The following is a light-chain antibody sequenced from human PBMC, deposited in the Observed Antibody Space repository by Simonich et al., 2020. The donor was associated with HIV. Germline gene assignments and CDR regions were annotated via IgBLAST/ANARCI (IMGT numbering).Light chain of an antibody. Sequence: DIVMTQSPDSLAVSLGERATINCKSSQSVLYSSNNKNYLAWYQKKPGHPPKLLIDWASTRESGVPDRFRGSGSGTDFTLTISSLQAEDVAVYYCQQYYSIPWTFGQGTKVEIK. J-gene: IGKJ1*01. CDR3: QQYYSIPWT. CDR1: QSVLYSSNNKNY. V-gene: IGKV4-1*01. CDR2: WAS.